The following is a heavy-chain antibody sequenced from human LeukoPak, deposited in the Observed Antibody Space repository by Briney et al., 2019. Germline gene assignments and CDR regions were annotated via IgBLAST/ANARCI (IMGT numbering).Heavy chain of an antibody. CDR1: GYTFTSFG. Sequence: ASVKVSCKASGYTFTSFGISWVRQAPGQGLEWMGWISVYNGYTYINYAQKFQGRVTLTTDTSTSTAHMELRSLRSDDTAVYYCARFPDSSGYYFDYWGQGTLVTVSS. J-gene: IGHJ4*02. V-gene: IGHV1-18*01. CDR2: ISVYNGYTYI. CDR3: ARFPDSSGYYFDY. D-gene: IGHD3-22*01.